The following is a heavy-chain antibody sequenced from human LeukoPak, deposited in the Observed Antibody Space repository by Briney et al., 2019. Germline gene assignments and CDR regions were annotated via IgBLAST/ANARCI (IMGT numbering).Heavy chain of an antibody. J-gene: IGHJ4*02. V-gene: IGHV3-48*03. CDR3: ARVYSSGWYTFQDY. CDR2: ISSSGSTI. CDR1: GFTFGSYE. D-gene: IGHD6-19*01. Sequence: GGSLRLSCAASGFTFGSYEMNWVRQAPGKGLEWVSYISSSGSTIYYADSVKGRFTISRDNAKNSLYLQMNSLRAEDTAVYYCARVYSSGWYTFQDYWGQGTLVTVSS.